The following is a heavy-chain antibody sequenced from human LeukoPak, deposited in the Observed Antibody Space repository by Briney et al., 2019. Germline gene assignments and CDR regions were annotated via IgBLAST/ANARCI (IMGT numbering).Heavy chain of an antibody. Sequence: SETLSLTCTVSGGPISSGSYYWRWIRQPAGKGLEWIGRINSSGSTNYNPSLKSRVTISVDTSKNQFSLKLSSVTAADTAVYYCARGYYYGSGSHYMDVWGKGTTVTVS. CDR1: GGPISSGSYY. V-gene: IGHV4-61*02. CDR2: INSSGST. D-gene: IGHD3-10*01. J-gene: IGHJ6*03. CDR3: ARGYYYGSGSHYMDV.